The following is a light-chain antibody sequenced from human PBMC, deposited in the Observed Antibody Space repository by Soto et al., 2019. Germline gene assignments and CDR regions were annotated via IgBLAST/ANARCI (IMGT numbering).Light chain of an antibody. CDR1: SSDVGGYNF. CDR2: DVN. Sequence: QSALTQPPSASGSPGQSLTISCTGTSSDVGGYNFVSWYQQHPGKAPKLMISDVNRRPSGVPDRFSGSKSGTTASLTVSGLQAEDEADYYCSSYAGSNNWVFGGGTKVTVL. CDR3: SSYAGSNNWV. V-gene: IGLV2-8*01. J-gene: IGLJ3*02.